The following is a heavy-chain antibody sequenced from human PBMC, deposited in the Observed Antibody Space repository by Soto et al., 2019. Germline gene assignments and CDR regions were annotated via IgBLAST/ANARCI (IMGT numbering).Heavy chain of an antibody. J-gene: IGHJ4*02. V-gene: IGHV3-7*01. CDR1: GFTFSSYS. Sequence: GGSLRLSCAASGFTFSSYSMNWVRQAPGKGLEWVANIRQDRSEKYHVDSVKGRFTISRDNAKNSLYLQMNSLRAEDTAVYYCARVASGDLTTLDYWGQGTLVTVSS. D-gene: IGHD2-21*01. CDR2: IRQDRSEK. CDR3: ARVASGDLTTLDY.